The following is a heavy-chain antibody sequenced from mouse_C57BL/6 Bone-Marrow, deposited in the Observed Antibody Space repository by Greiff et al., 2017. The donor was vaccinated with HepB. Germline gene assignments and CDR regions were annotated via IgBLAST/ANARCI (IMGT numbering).Heavy chain of an antibody. V-gene: IGHV5-4*01. D-gene: IGHD2-2*01. J-gene: IGHJ4*01. CDR1: GFTFSSYA. CDR3: ARDGYGVMDY. CDR2: ISDGGSYT. Sequence: EVQRVESGGGLVKPGGSLKLSCAASGFTFSSYAMSWVRQTPEKRLEWVATISDGGSYTYYPDNVKGRFTISRDNAKNNLYLQMSHLKSEDTAIYYCARDGYGVMDYWGQGTSVTVSS.